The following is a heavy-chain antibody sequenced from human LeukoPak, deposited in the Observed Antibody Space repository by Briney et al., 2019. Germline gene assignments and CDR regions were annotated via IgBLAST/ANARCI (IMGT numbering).Heavy chain of an antibody. V-gene: IGHV1-46*01. Sequence: ASVKVSCKGSGYTFTSHYIHWVRQAPGQGLEWMGIINPSGGSTSYAQKFQGRVTMTRDTSTSTVYMELSSLRSEDTAVYYCAREGRSYQHTGDFDYWGQGTLVTVSS. D-gene: IGHD1-26*01. J-gene: IGHJ4*02. CDR1: GYTFTSHY. CDR3: AREGRSYQHTGDFDY. CDR2: INPSGGST.